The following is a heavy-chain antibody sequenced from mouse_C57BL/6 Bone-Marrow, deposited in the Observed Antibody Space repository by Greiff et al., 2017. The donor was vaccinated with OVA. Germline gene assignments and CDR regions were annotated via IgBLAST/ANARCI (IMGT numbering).Heavy chain of an antibody. D-gene: IGHD1-1*01. V-gene: IGHV14-4*01. J-gene: IGHJ3*01. CDR2: IDPENGDT. Sequence: VQLQQSGAELVRPGASVKLSCTASGFNIKDDYMHWVKQRPEQGLEWIGWIDPENGDTEYASKFQGKATITADTSSNTAYLQLSSLTSEDTAVYDCTTTVVATPAWFAYWGQGTLVTVSA. CDR3: TTTVVATPAWFAY. CDR1: GFNIKDDY.